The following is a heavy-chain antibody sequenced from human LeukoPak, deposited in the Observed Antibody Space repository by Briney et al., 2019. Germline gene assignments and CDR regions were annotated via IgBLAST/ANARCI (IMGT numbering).Heavy chain of an antibody. D-gene: IGHD5-24*01. CDR2: MNPNSGNT. Sequence: ASVKVSCKASGYTFTSYGISWVRQATGQGLEWMGWMNPNSGNTGYAQKFQGRVTITRNTSISTAYMELSSLRSEDTAVYYRARGGPKRRDGYNPEFDYWGQGTLVTVSS. CDR1: GYTFTSYG. J-gene: IGHJ4*02. V-gene: IGHV1-8*03. CDR3: ARGGPKRRDGYNPEFDY.